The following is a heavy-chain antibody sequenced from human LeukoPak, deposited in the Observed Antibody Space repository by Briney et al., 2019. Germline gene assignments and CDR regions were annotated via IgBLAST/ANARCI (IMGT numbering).Heavy chain of an antibody. D-gene: IGHD6-6*01. CDR3: ARVTYRSSVMGDDY. CDR2: INPNSGGT. V-gene: IGHV1-2*02. J-gene: IGHJ4*02. Sequence: GSVTVSCMASGYTFTGYYMHLVGPATGQGVAWMGWINPNSGGTNYAQKFQGRVTMTRDTSISTAYMELSRLRSDDTAVYYCARVTYRSSVMGDDYWGQGTLVTVSS. CDR1: GYTFTGYY.